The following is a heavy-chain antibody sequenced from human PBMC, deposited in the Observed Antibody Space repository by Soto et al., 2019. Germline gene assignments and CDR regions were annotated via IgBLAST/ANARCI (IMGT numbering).Heavy chain of an antibody. CDR3: AKTTDGWFSAFKI. CDR2: ISGSGTTA. V-gene: IGHV3-23*01. Sequence: EVQLLESGGGLVQPGGSLRLSCAASEFIFSSYAMSWVCQAPGKGLEWDSAISGSGTTAYYADSVKGRFTFSRDNSKNTMYLQMNSLRAEDTAVYYCAKTTDGWFSAFKIWGQGTMVIVSS. D-gene: IGHD6-19*01. CDR1: EFIFSSYA. J-gene: IGHJ3*02.